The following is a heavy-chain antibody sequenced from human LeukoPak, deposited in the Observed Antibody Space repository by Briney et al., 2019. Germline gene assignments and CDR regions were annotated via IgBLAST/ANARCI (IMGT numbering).Heavy chain of an antibody. CDR2: INNDGSTT. CDR3: ARVSGPGMNEYYHL. Sequence: GGSLRLSCAASGFTFSGAWMHWVRQAPGKGLVWVSRINNDGSTTRHADSVKGRFTVSRDNARNTLYLQMNSLRVEDTAVYYCARVSGPGMNEYYHLWGQGTLVTVSS. CDR1: GFTFSGAW. D-gene: IGHD3-10*01. V-gene: IGHV3-74*01. J-gene: IGHJ1*01.